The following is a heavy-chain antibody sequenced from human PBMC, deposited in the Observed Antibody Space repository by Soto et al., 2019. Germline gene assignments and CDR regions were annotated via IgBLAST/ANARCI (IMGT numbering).Heavy chain of an antibody. Sequence: PSLTSRVPNYSMNGGYYWVWIRQPPGKGLEWIGSIYHSGSTYYNPSLKSRVTISVDTSKNQFSLKLSSVTAADTAVYYCARGIAAAGYNWFDPWGQGTLVTVSS. D-gene: IGHD6-13*01. CDR3: ARGIAAAGYNWFDP. CDR1: NYSMNGGYY. CDR2: IYHSGST. J-gene: IGHJ5*02. V-gene: IGHV4-38-2*02.